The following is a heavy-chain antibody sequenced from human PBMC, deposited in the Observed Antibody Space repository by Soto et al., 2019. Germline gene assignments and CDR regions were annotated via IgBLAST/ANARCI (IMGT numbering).Heavy chain of an antibody. D-gene: IGHD3-3*01. CDR1: GGSISSYY. Sequence: SETLSLTCTVSGGSISSYYWSWIRQPPGKGLEWIGYIYYSGSTNYNPSLKSRVTISVDTSKNRFSLKLSSVTAADTAVYYCARDRSLTIFGVVRFMDVWGKGTTVTVSS. J-gene: IGHJ6*04. CDR3: ARDRSLTIFGVVRFMDV. V-gene: IGHV4-59*01. CDR2: IYYSGST.